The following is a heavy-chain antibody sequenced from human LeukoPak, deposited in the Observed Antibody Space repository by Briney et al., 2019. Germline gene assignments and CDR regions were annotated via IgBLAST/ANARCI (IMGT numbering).Heavy chain of an antibody. Sequence: SQTLSLTCAISGDSVSSNSAAWNWIRQSPSRGLEWLGRTYYRSKWYNDYAVSVKSRITINPDTSKNQFSLQLNSVTPEDTAVYYCARDHSSGWYVGQYYFDYWGQGTLVTVSS. CDR3: ARDHSSGWYVGQYYFDY. V-gene: IGHV6-1*01. CDR2: TYYRSKWYN. CDR1: GDSVSSNSAA. J-gene: IGHJ4*02. D-gene: IGHD6-19*01.